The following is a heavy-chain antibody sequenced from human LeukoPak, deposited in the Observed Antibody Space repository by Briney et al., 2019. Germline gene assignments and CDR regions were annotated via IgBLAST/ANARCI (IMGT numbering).Heavy chain of an antibody. D-gene: IGHD1-26*01. V-gene: IGHV4-59*08. CDR3: ARARVGATNYYYYHMDV. J-gene: IGHJ6*03. CDR2: IYYSGST. Sequence: PSETLSLTCTVSGGSISSYYWSWIRQPPGKGLEWIGYIYYSGSTNYNPSLKSRVTISVDTSKNQFSLKLSSVTAADTAVYYCARARVGATNYYYYHMDVWGKGTTVTVPS. CDR1: GGSISSYY.